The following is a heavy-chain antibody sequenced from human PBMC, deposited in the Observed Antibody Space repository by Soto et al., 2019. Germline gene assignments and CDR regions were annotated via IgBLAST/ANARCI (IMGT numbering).Heavy chain of an antibody. CDR1: GYSFTTYH. CDR2: INPKSGGT. CDR3: ARGHSTDCSNGVCSFFYNHEMDV. Sequence: EASVKVSCKASGYSFTTYHIHWVRQAPGQGLEWLGRINPKSGGTSTAQKFQGWVTMTRDRSISTVYMELTRLRSDDTAVYFCARGHSTDCSNGVCSFFYNHEMDVWGQGTTVTVSS. D-gene: IGHD2-8*01. V-gene: IGHV1-2*04. J-gene: IGHJ6*02.